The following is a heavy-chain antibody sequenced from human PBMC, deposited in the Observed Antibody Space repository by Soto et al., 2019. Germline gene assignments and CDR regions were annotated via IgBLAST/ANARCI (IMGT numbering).Heavy chain of an antibody. J-gene: IGHJ6*02. V-gene: IGHV3-74*01. CDR3: AKDHYRGYDYGGGYYGMDV. CDR2: INSDGSTT. CDR1: GFTLSAYW. D-gene: IGHD5-12*01. Sequence: PGGSLRLSCAASGFTLSAYWIHWVRQAPGEGLVWVSRINSDGSTTNYADSVTGRFTISRDNAKSTVYLQMNSLTAEDTAVYYCAKDHYRGYDYGGGYYGMDVWGQGTTVTVSS.